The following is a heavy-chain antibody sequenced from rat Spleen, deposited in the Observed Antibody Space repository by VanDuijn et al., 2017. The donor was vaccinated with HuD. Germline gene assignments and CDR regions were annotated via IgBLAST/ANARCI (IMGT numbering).Heavy chain of an antibody. CDR3: VRESRTGNYFDD. CDR2: IWTGGST. Sequence: QVQLKESGPGLVQPSQTLSLTCTVSGFSLTSYHVSWVRQPTGKGLEWMGVIWTGGSTDYNSALKSRLSISRDTSKSQVFLKMNSLRTEDIATYYCVRESRTGNYFDDWGQGVMVTVSS. J-gene: IGHJ2*01. V-gene: IGHV2-30*01. D-gene: IGHD5-1*01. CDR1: GFSLTSYH.